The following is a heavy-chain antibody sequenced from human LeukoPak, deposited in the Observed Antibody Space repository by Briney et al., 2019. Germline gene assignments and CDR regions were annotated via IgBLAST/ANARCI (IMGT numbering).Heavy chain of an antibody. CDR3: ARAHDSSGYYPYYYYYMDV. V-gene: IGHV4-61*02. CDR2: IYTSGST. Sequence: SETLSLTCTVCGGSISSGSYYWSWIRQPAGKGLEWIGRIYTSGSTNYNPSLKSRVTISVDTSKNQFSLKLSSVTAADTAVYYCARAHDSSGYYPYYYYYMDVWGKGTTVTVSS. CDR1: GGSISSGSYY. D-gene: IGHD3-22*01. J-gene: IGHJ6*03.